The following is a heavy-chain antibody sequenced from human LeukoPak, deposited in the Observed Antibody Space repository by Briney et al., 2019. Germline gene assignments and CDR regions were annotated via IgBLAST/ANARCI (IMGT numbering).Heavy chain of an antibody. CDR3: ARAIAAAGWFDP. V-gene: IGHV4-59*12. CDR1: GGSISSYY. D-gene: IGHD6-13*01. Sequence: SETLSLTCTVSGGSISSYYWSWIRQPPAKGREWIGYIYYSGSTSYNPSLKSRVTISVDTSKNQFSLKLSSVTAADTAVYYCARAIAAAGWFDPWGQGTLVTVSS. J-gene: IGHJ5*02. CDR2: IYYSGST.